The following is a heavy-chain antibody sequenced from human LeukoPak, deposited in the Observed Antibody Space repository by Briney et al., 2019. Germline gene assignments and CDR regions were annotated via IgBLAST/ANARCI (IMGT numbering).Heavy chain of an antibody. Sequence: GGSLRLSCAASGFTFSSYAMSWVRQAPGKGLEWVSVISGSGGSTYYADSVKGRFTISRDNSKNTLYLQMNSLRAEDTAVYYCANQDVLLWFGELLSSGYWGQGTLVTVSS. J-gene: IGHJ4*02. CDR3: ANQDVLLWFGELLSSGY. D-gene: IGHD3-10*01. V-gene: IGHV3-23*01. CDR2: ISGSGGST. CDR1: GFTFSSYA.